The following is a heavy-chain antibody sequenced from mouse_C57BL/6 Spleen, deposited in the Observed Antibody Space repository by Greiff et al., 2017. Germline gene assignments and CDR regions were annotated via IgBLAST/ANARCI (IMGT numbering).Heavy chain of an antibody. V-gene: IGHV1-64*01. J-gene: IGHJ2*01. CDR3: ARAYDYDEGYYFDY. CDR2: IHPNSGST. D-gene: IGHD2-4*01. CDR1: GYTFTSSW. Sequence: QVQLKQPGAELVKPGASVKLSCKASGYTFTSSWMHWVKQRPGQGLEWIGMIHPNSGSTNYNEKFKSKATLTVDKSSSTAYMQLSSLTSEDSAVYYCARAYDYDEGYYFDYWGQGTTLTVSS.